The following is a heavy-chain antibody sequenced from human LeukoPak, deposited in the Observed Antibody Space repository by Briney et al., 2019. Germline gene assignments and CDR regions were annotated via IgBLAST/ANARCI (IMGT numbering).Heavy chain of an antibody. CDR2: IYSGGST. CDR3: ARDGIVGATTLDY. V-gene: IGHV3-53*01. D-gene: IGHD1-26*01. CDR1: GFTVSSNY. J-gene: IGHJ4*02. Sequence: PGGSLRLSCAASGFTVSSNYMSWVRQAQGKGLEWVSVIYSGGSTYYADSVKGRFTISRDNSKNTLYLQMNSLRAEDTAVYYCARDGIVGATTLDYWGQGTLVTVSS.